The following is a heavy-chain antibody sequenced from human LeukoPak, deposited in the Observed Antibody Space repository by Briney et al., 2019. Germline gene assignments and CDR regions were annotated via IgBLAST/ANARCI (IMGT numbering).Heavy chain of an antibody. J-gene: IGHJ4*02. CDR3: ARGRGRWSYGYLY. D-gene: IGHD5-18*01. Sequence: PSETLSLTCAVYGGSFSGYYWSWIRQPPGKGLEWIGEINHSGSTNYNPSLKSRVTISVDTSKNQFSLKLSSVTAADTAVYYCARGRGRWSYGYLYWGQGTLVTVSS. CDR1: GGSFSGYY. V-gene: IGHV4-34*01. CDR2: INHSGST.